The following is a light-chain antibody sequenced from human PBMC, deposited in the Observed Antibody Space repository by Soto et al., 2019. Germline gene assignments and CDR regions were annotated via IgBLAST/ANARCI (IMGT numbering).Light chain of an antibody. CDR3: QQYNNWPLWT. J-gene: IGKJ1*01. Sequence: EIVLTQSPATLSVSPGEGATLSCRASQSVNSNLAWYQQKPGQAPRLLIYGTSTRATGIPARFSGSGSGTEFTLTISSLQSEDFAVYDCQQYNNWPLWTFGQGTKVEIK. CDR1: QSVNSN. V-gene: IGKV3-15*01. CDR2: GTS.